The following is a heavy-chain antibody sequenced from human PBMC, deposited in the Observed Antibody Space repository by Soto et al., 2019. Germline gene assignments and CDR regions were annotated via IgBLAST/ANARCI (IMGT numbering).Heavy chain of an antibody. CDR3: ARGMTPPGAPAWYYFDS. V-gene: IGHV4-4*07. CDR2: FSLSGAT. Sequence: PSETLSLTCTVSGASITGSFFWSWIRQPAEKGLEWIGRFSLSGATNYNPSLRSRVTMSADVSKNQFSLRLTSVTAADTALYYCARGMTPPGAPAWYYFDSWGQGTLVTVSS. D-gene: IGHD2-8*02. J-gene: IGHJ4*02. CDR1: GASITGSFF.